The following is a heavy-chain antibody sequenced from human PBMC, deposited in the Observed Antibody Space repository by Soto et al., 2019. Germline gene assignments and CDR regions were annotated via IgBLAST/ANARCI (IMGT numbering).Heavy chain of an antibody. V-gene: IGHV4-34*01. CDR2: INHSGST. D-gene: IGHD2-2*01. Sequence: SETLSLTCAVYGGSFRGYSWSWIRQPPGKGPEWIGEINHSGSTNYNPSLKSRVTISVDTSKNQFSLKLSSVTAADTAVYYCAGLPYIVVVPAACWMRGLYYGTDVWGQGTPVT. CDR1: GGSFRGYS. J-gene: IGHJ6*02. CDR3: AGLPYIVVVPAACWMRGLYYGTDV.